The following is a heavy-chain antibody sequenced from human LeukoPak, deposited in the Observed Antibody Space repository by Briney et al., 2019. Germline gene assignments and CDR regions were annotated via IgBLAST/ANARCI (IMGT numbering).Heavy chain of an antibody. V-gene: IGHV3-30*04. CDR1: GFTFSTYA. CDR2: ISYDGSSK. Sequence: PGRSLRLSCAASGFTFSTYAMHWVRQAPGKGLEWVAVISYDGSSKYYADPVKGRFTISRDNSKNTLYLQMNSLRAEDTAVYYCARARSSYGYGDAFDIWGQGTMVTVSS. D-gene: IGHD5-18*01. CDR3: ARARSSYGYGDAFDI. J-gene: IGHJ3*02.